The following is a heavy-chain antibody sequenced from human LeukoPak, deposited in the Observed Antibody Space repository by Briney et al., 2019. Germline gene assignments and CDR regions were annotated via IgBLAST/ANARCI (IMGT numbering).Heavy chain of an antibody. D-gene: IGHD6-13*01. CDR2: IYYSGST. Sequence: PSETLSLTCTVSGGSISSGDYYWSWIRQPPGKGLEWIGYIYYSGSTYYNPSLKSRVTISVDTSKNQFSLKLSSVTAADTAVYYCVTERAATSGFGVHWGQGTLVTVSS. CDR1: GGSISSGDYY. V-gene: IGHV4-30-4*01. CDR3: VTERAATSGFGVH. J-gene: IGHJ4*02.